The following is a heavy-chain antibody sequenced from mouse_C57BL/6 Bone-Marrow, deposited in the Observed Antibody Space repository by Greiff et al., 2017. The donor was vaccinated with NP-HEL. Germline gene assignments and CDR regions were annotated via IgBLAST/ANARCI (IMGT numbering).Heavy chain of an antibody. CDR1: GYTFTSYW. D-gene: IGHD1-1*01. J-gene: IGHJ4*01. CDR3: ARGDYNVNYYAMDY. Sequence: QVQLQQSGAELVMPGASVKLSCKASGYTFTSYWMHWVKQRPGQGLEWIGEIDPYDSYTNYNQKLKGKATLTVDKSTSTAYMQLSSLTSEDAAVYYWARGDYNVNYYAMDYGGQGTSVTVSS. V-gene: IGHV1-69*01. CDR2: IDPYDSYT.